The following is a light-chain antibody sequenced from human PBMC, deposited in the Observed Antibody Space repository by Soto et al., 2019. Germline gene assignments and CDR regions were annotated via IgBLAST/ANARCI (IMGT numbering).Light chain of an antibody. CDR2: DVS. CDR3: SSYTSSSTPVV. CDR1: SSEVGGYNY. J-gene: IGLJ2*01. V-gene: IGLV2-14*01. Sequence: QSALTQPASVSGSPGQSITISCTGTSSEVGGYNYGSWYQQHPGKAPKLMIYDVSNRPSGVSNRFSGSKSGNTASLTISGLQAEDEADYYCSSYTSSSTPVVFGGGTKLTVL.